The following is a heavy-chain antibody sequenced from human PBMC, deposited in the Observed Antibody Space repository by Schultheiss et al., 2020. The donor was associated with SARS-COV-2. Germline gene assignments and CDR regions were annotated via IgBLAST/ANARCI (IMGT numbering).Heavy chain of an antibody. D-gene: IGHD4-17*01. V-gene: IGHV1-2*04. Sequence: ASVKVSCKASGYTFTSYGISWVRQAPGQGLEWMGWINPHTGGTNYAQKFQGWVTMTRDTSISTAYMEVRKLGSDDTATYYCAREFFTTTVTYGMDVWGQGTTVTVSS. CDR1: GYTFTSYG. J-gene: IGHJ6*02. CDR2: INPHTGGT. CDR3: AREFFTTTVTYGMDV.